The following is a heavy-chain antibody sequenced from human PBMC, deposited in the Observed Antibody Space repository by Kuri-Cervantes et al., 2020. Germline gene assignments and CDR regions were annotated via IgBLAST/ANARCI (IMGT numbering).Heavy chain of an antibody. Sequence: GESLKISCSASGFTFSSYWMSWVRQAPGKGLEWVANIKQDGSEKYYVDPVKGRFTISRDNAKNPLYLQMNSLRAEDTAVYYCAREWTFTFGGVIARVHDYWGQGTLVTVSS. V-gene: IGHV3-7*01. D-gene: IGHD3-16*02. CDR3: AREWTFTFGGVIARVHDY. CDR1: GFTFSSYW. CDR2: IKQDGSEK. J-gene: IGHJ4*02.